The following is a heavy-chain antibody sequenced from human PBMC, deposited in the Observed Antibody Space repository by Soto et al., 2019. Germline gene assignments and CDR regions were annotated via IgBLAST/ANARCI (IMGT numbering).Heavy chain of an antibody. CDR2: IYPGDSNT. V-gene: IGHV5-51*01. CDR3: ARQGFCSSTSCYTVDY. CDR1: GYSFTNYW. D-gene: IGHD2-2*02. J-gene: IGHJ4*02. Sequence: GESLKISCKGSGYSFTNYWIGWVRQMPGKGLEWMGIIYPGDSNTRYSPSFQGQVTISADKSISPAYLQWSSLKASDTAMYYCARQGFCSSTSCYTVDYWGQGTRVTVSS.